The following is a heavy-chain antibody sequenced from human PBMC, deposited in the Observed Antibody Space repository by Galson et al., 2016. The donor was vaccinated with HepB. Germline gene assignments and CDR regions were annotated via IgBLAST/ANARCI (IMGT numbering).Heavy chain of an antibody. V-gene: IGHV3-13*04. J-gene: IGHJ2*01. D-gene: IGHD4-17*01. CDR2: IGTRGDT. CDR3: ARELQDAVTFAWYLDL. Sequence: SLRLSCAASGSTFSTYDMHWVRQAPGKGLEWVSAIGTRGDTYYADSVEGRFTISRENAKNSLYLQMNYLRAEDTALYYCARELQDAVTFAWYLDLWGRGTLVTVSS. CDR1: GSTFSTYD.